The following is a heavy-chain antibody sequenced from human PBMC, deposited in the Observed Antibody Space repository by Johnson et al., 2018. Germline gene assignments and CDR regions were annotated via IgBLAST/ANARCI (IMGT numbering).Heavy chain of an antibody. J-gene: IGHJ6*03. Sequence: QVQLVESGGGVVQPGRSLRLSCAASGFTFSSYALHWVRQAPGKGLEWVAFISYDGNNKHYADSVKGRFTISRDNSKNTLSLQMNSLRPEDTAVYYYAREGRRRITYSYDTSKYYYYMDVWGKGTTVTVSS. D-gene: IGHD3-22*01. V-gene: IGHV3-30-3*01. CDR1: GFTFSSYA. CDR2: ISYDGNNK. CDR3: AREGRRRITYSYDTSKYYYYMDV.